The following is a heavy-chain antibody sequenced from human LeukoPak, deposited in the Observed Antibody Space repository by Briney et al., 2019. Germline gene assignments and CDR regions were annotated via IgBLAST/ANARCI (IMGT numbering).Heavy chain of an antibody. D-gene: IGHD1-14*01. Sequence: PGRSLRLSCAASGFTFSSYTMPWVRQAPGKGLEWVAVISYDGSNKYYADSVKGRFTISRDTSKRTMYLQMNSLRAEDTAVYYCAKGKVNHLGGLDYWGQGTLVTVSS. CDR2: ISYDGSNK. J-gene: IGHJ4*02. V-gene: IGHV3-30-3*01. CDR1: GFTFSSYT. CDR3: AKGKVNHLGGLDY.